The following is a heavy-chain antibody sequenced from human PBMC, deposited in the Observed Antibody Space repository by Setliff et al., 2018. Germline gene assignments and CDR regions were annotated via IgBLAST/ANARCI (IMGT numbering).Heavy chain of an antibody. CDR3: ARINFFVRRGYYYAPDS. Sequence: ASVKVSCKYSGYTFTNYGITWVRPAPRQGLEWMGWINNYNFNTQYAQKFPGRVTVSTDTSTTTAYLDLRFLRPDYTALYYCARINFFVRRGYYYAPDSWGQGTMVTVSS. D-gene: IGHD3-22*01. CDR1: GYTFTNYG. CDR2: INNYNFNT. V-gene: IGHV1-18*01. J-gene: IGHJ4*02.